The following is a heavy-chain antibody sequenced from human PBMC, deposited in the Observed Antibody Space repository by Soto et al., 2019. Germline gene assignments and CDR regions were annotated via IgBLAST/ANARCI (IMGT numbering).Heavy chain of an antibody. Sequence: SVKVSCKASGGTFSSYAISWVRQAPGQGLEWMGGIIPIFGTANYAQKFQGRVTITADESTSTAYMKLSSLRSEDTAVYYCARRGAYYDSHMDVWGQGTTVTVSS. D-gene: IGHD3-9*01. CDR2: IIPIFGTA. V-gene: IGHV1-69*13. J-gene: IGHJ6*02. CDR1: GGTFSSYA. CDR3: ARRGAYYDSHMDV.